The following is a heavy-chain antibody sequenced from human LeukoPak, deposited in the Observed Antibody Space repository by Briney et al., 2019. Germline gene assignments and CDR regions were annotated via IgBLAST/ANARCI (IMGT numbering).Heavy chain of an antibody. D-gene: IGHD2-2*01. Sequence: GSSVKVSCKASGGTFSSYAISWVRQAPGQGLEWMGGIIPIFGTANYAQKFQGRVTITTDESTSTAYMELSSLRSEDTAVYYCARDRGYCSSTSCYYFGYYFDYWGQGTLVTVSS. J-gene: IGHJ4*02. V-gene: IGHV1-69*05. CDR2: IIPIFGTA. CDR1: GGTFSSYA. CDR3: ARDRGYCSSTSCYYFGYYFDY.